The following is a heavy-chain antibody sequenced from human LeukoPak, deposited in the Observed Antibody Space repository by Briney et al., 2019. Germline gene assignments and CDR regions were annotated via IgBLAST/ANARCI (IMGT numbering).Heavy chain of an antibody. CDR2: IIPIFGTA. V-gene: IGHV1-69*13. Sequence: SVKVSCKASGGTFSSYAISWVRQAPGQGLEWMGGIIPIFGTANYAQKFQGRVTITADESTSTAYMELSSLRSEDTAVYYCARVSGYSPKSFHFDYWGQGTLVTVSS. CDR1: GGTFSSYA. J-gene: IGHJ4*02. CDR3: ARVSGYSPKSFHFDY. D-gene: IGHD3-22*01.